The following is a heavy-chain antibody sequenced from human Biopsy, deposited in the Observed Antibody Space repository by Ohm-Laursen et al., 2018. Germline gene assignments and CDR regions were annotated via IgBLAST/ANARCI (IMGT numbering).Heavy chain of an antibody. Sequence: SGTLSLTCTVSGGSISSNYYYWGWIRQPPGKGLEWIGSIYYRGNTNYNPSLKSRVTISVDTSKNQFSLKLRSATAADTAVFYCARHGSQGYCTGGSCVDYWGQGALVTVSS. CDR3: ARHGSQGYCTGGSCVDY. D-gene: IGHD2-15*01. J-gene: IGHJ4*02. CDR2: IYYRGNT. CDR1: GGSISSNYYY. V-gene: IGHV4-39*01.